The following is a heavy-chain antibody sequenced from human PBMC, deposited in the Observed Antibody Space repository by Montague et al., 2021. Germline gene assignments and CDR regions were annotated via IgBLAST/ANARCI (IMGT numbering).Heavy chain of an antibody. D-gene: IGHD4-23*01. CDR3: VRDPEGGNNLDC. J-gene: IGHJ4*02. CDR1: GFIFTTYG. CDR2: ISSSSTFI. V-gene: IGHV3-48*02. Sequence: SGAEVKKPGESLRLSCAGSGFIFTTYGMNWVRQAPGKGLEWVSYISSSSTFINHVDSVRGRFTIFRDNAKNTVYLQMNSLRDEDTAMYYCVRDPEGGNNLDCWGQGTLVTVSS.